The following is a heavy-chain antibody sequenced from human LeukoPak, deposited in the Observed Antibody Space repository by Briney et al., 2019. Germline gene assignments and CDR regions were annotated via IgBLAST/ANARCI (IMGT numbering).Heavy chain of an antibody. J-gene: IGHJ4*02. CDR1: GFTFSSYA. CDR2: IIGSGVSA. D-gene: IGHD3-22*01. Sequence: GGSLRLSCAASGFTFSSYAMSWVRQAPGKGLEWVSVIIGSGVSAYYADSVKGRFTISRDNSKNTLYLQMNSLRAEDTAVYYCATSELDSSGSPARIDYWGQGTLVTVSS. CDR3: ATSELDSSGSPARIDY. V-gene: IGHV3-23*01.